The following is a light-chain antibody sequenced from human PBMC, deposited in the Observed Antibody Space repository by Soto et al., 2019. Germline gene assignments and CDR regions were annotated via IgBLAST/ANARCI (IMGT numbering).Light chain of an antibody. CDR2: DAS. CDR1: QTIGTW. V-gene: IGKV1-5*01. Sequence: DIQLTQSPSTLSASVGDRVTITCRASQTIGTWLAWYQHRPGEGPKLLIHDASTLESGVPSRFSGGGSATEFSLTINSLESGDSGTYHCQQYDTCSPGTFGQGTTVEIK. J-gene: IGKJ1*01. CDR3: QQYDTCSPGT.